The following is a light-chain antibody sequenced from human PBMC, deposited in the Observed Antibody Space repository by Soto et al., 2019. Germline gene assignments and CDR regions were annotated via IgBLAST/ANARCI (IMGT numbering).Light chain of an antibody. J-gene: IGKJ4*01. CDR2: DAS. V-gene: IGKV3-11*01. CDR1: QSLSSY. CDR3: QQRTNWLT. Sequence: EIVLSQSPATLSLSPGERATLSFSASQSLSSYLAFYQQKPGQAPRLLIYDASNRATGIPARFSGSGSVTDFTLTISSLEPEDFAVYYCQQRTNWLTFGGGTKVDIK.